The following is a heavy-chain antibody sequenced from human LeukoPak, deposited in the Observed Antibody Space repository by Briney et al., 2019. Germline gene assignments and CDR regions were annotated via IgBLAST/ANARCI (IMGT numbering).Heavy chain of an antibody. Sequence: SETLSLTCTVSGYSISNGYYWGWIRQPPGKGLEWIGSVYHSGSTYDNPSLKSRVTISVDTSKNQLSLKLSSVPAADMAVYYCAGRLTYCSSTTCYFDYWGQGTLVTVSS. D-gene: IGHD2-2*01. CDR1: GYSISNGYY. V-gene: IGHV4-38-2*02. CDR3: AGRLTYCSSTTCYFDY. CDR2: VYHSGST. J-gene: IGHJ4*02.